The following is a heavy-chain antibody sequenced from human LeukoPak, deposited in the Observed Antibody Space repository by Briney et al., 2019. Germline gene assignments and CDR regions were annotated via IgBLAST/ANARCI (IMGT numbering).Heavy chain of an antibody. J-gene: IGHJ4*02. CDR1: GITFSSYA. D-gene: IGHD4-23*01. CDR3: AKHRLITVVSSADY. V-gene: IGHV3-23*01. CDR2: ISGSGGIT. Sequence: PGGSLRLSCAASGITFSSYAMSWVRQAPEKGLEWVPGISGSGGITYYAGSVKGRFTVSRDNSNNTLYLQMNSLRAEDTAVYYCAKHRLITVVSSADYWGQGALVIVSS.